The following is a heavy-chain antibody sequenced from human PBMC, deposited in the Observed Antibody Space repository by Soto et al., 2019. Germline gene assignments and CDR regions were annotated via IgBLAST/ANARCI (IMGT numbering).Heavy chain of an antibody. CDR3: AKDCGYSYAQGYYYYGMDV. D-gene: IGHD5-18*01. CDR1: GFTFSSYG. CDR2: ISYDGANK. J-gene: IGHJ6*02. Sequence: PGGSLRLSCAASGFTFSSYGIHWVRQAPGKGLEWVALISYDGANKYYADSVKGRFTISRDNSKNTLYLQMNSLRAEDTAVYYCAKDCGYSYAQGYYYYGMDVWGQGTTVTVSS. V-gene: IGHV3-30*18.